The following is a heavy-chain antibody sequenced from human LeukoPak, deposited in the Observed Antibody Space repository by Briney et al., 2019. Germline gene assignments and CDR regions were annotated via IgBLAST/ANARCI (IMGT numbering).Heavy chain of an antibody. CDR2: ISTYNGNT. Sequence: ASVKVSCKASGYTFSIYGITWVRQAPGQGPEWRGWISTYNGNTNYAPKFQGTVTMTTDTSTSTTYMELRNLRSDDTAVYYCARVNSGSYYHFDYWGQGTLVTVSS. CDR3: ARVNSGSYYHFDY. V-gene: IGHV1-18*01. J-gene: IGHJ4*02. CDR1: GYTFSIYG. D-gene: IGHD1-26*01.